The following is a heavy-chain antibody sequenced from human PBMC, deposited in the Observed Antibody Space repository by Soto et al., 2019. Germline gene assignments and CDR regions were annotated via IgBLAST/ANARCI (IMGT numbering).Heavy chain of an antibody. CDR1: GFTFSSYG. CDR2: IWYDGSNK. J-gene: IGHJ6*02. V-gene: IGHV3-33*01. CDR3: ASLQSPQYYYYGMDV. Sequence: GGSLRLSCAASGFTFSSYGMHWVRQAPGKGLEWVAVIWYDGSNKYYADSVKGRFTISRDNSKNTLYLQMNSLRAEDTAVYYCASLQSPQYYYYGMDVWGQGTTVTVSS.